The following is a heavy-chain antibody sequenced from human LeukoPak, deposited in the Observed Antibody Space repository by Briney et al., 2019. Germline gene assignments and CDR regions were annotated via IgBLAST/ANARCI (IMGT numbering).Heavy chain of an antibody. CDR3: ARIYGSSYYYYMDA. CDR2: IYPGDSDT. V-gene: IGHV5-51*01. Sequence: GESLKISCKGSGYTFTNYWIGWVRQMPGKGLEWMGIIYPGDSDTRYTPSFQGQVTISADKSISTAYLQWSSLKASDTAMYYCARIYGSSYYYYMDAWGKGTTVTISS. CDR1: GYTFTNYW. J-gene: IGHJ6*03. D-gene: IGHD2/OR15-2a*01.